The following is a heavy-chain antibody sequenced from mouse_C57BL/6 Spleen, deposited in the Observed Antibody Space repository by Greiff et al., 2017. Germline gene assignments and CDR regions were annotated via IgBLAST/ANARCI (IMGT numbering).Heavy chain of an antibody. J-gene: IGHJ3*01. Sequence: QVHVKQSGAELVKPGASVKISCKASGYAFSSYWMNWVKQRPGKGLEWIGQIYPGDGDTNYNGKFKGKATLTADKSSSTAYMQLSSLTSEDSAVYFCARWGYGSRAWFAYWGQGTLVTVSA. V-gene: IGHV1-80*01. D-gene: IGHD1-1*01. CDR3: ARWGYGSRAWFAY. CDR1: GYAFSSYW. CDR2: IYPGDGDT.